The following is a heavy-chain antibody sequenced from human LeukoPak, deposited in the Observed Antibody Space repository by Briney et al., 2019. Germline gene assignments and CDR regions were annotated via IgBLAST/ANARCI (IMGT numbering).Heavy chain of an antibody. V-gene: IGHV3-74*01. CDR3: ARQRLTVTDNGYRYYYYYMDV. Sequence: TGGSLRLSCAASGSGFTFNNYWMHWVRQAPGKGLVWVSRINADGSTTSYADSVRGRFTISRDNAKNTLYLQMNSLRAEDTAVYYCARQRLTVTDNGYRYYYYYMDVWGKGTTVTISS. J-gene: IGHJ6*03. CDR1: GSGFTFNNYW. CDR2: INADGSTT. D-gene: IGHD4-17*01.